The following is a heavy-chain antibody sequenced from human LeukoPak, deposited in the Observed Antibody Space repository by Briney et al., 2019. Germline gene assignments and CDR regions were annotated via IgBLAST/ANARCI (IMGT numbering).Heavy chain of an antibody. CDR2: IDPNRGGT. CDR1: GYTFTDYN. J-gene: IGHJ6*03. CDR3: ARDWDQLVPSKGGPPRYFYFMDV. D-gene: IGHD2-15*01. Sequence: ASVKVTCKTSGYTFTDYNMHWVRQAPGQGPEWMGWIDPNRGGTNYAHRFQDRVTITRDTSISTVYMELNDLRSDDTAVYYCARDWDQLVPSKGGPPRYFYFMDVWGKGTSVIVSS. V-gene: IGHV1-2*07.